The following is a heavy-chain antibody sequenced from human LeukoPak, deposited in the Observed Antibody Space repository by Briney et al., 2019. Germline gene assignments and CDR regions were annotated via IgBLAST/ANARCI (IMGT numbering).Heavy chain of an antibody. CDR2: IYPDGNT. Sequence: GGSLRLSCAASGFTVSSNYMNWVRQAPGKGLEWVSMIYPDGNTFYTNSVKGRFTISRDNSKNTLDLQMSSLRAEDTAVYYCAKEAHDSSGYTADYWGQGTLVTVSS. CDR1: GFTVSSNY. CDR3: AKEAHDSSGYTADY. J-gene: IGHJ4*01. D-gene: IGHD3-22*01. V-gene: IGHV3-66*01.